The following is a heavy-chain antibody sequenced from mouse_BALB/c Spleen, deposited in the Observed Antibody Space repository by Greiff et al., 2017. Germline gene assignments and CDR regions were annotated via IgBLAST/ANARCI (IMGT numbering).Heavy chain of an antibody. CDR2: IWAGGST. V-gene: IGHV2-9*02. D-gene: IGHD3-2*01. Sequence: VKLMESGPGLVAPSQSLSITCTVSGFSLTSYGVHWVRQPPGKGLEWLGVIWAGGSTNYNSALMSRLSISKDNSKSQVFLKMNSLQTDDTAMYYCARGGQLGLPTDYWGQGTSVTVSS. J-gene: IGHJ4*01. CDR1: GFSLTSYG. CDR3: ARGGQLGLPTDY.